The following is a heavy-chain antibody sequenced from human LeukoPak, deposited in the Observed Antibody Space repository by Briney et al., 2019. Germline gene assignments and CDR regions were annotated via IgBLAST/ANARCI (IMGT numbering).Heavy chain of an antibody. J-gene: IGHJ4*02. Sequence: GGSLRPSCAASGFTFSSYGMHWVRQAPGKGLEWVAFIRYDGSNKYYADSVKGRFTISRDNSKNTLYLQMNSLRAEDTAVYYCAKERLGYCSSTSCYCFDYWGREPWSPSPQ. CDR1: GFTFSSYG. D-gene: IGHD2-2*01. V-gene: IGHV3-30*02. CDR2: IRYDGSNK. CDR3: AKERLGYCSSTSCYCFDY.